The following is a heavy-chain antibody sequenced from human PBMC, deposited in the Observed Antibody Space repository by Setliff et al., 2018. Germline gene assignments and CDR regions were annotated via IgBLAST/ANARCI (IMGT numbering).Heavy chain of an antibody. V-gene: IGHV3-21*01. CDR1: GFTFNSYS. Sequence: GGSLRLSCAASGFTFNSYSMNWVRQAPGKGLEWVSFISSNSHYKYYADSLEGRFTISRDNTKNSLYLQMNSLRVEDTAVYYCARDVFDFRTGQAGPWGQGTLVTVSS. J-gene: IGHJ5*02. CDR3: ARDVFDFRTGQAGP. D-gene: IGHD3-3*01. CDR2: ISSNSHYK.